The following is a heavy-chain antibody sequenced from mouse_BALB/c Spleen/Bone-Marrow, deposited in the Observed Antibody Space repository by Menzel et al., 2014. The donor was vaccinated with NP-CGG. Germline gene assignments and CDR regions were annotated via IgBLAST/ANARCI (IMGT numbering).Heavy chain of an antibody. Sequence: EVHLVESGGGLVQPGGSLRLSCATSGFTFTDYYMSWVRQPPGKAPEWLGFIRNKANGYTTEYSASVKGRLTISRDNSQSILYLQMNTLRAEDSATYYCAREIINDYHWYFDVWGAGTTVTVSS. CDR2: IRNKANGYTT. V-gene: IGHV7-3*02. CDR3: AREIINDYHWYFDV. CDR1: GFTFTDYY. D-gene: IGHD2-4*01. J-gene: IGHJ1*01.